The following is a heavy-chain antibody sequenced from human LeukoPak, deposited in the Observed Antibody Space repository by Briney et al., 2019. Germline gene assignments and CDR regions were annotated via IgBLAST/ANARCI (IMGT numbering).Heavy chain of an antibody. Sequence: GGSLRLSCAASGFTFSSYEMNWGRQAPGKGLEWGSYISSSGSTIYYADSVKGRFTISRDNAKNSLYLQMNSLRAEDTAVYYCARDNYYDSSGYLDYWGQGTLVTVSS. D-gene: IGHD3-22*01. CDR3: ARDNYYDSSGYLDY. CDR1: GFTFSSYE. V-gene: IGHV3-48*03. J-gene: IGHJ4*02. CDR2: ISSSGSTI.